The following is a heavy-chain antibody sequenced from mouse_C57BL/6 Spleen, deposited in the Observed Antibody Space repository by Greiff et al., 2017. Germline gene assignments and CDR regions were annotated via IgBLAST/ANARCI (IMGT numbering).Heavy chain of an antibody. CDR3: AKGYGSRWYFDV. Sequence: EVQVVESGGGLVKPGGSLKLSCAASGFTFSDYGMHWVRQAPEKGLEWVAYISSGSSTIYYADTVKGRFTISRDNAKNTLFLQMTSLRSEDTAMYYCAKGYGSRWYFDVWGTGTTVTVSS. D-gene: IGHD1-1*01. V-gene: IGHV5-17*01. CDR2: ISSGSSTI. CDR1: GFTFSDYG. J-gene: IGHJ1*03.